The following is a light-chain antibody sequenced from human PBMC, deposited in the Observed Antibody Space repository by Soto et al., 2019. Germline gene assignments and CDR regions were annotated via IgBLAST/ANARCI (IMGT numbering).Light chain of an antibody. Sequence: QSVLTQPPSVSGAPGQRVTISCTGSSSNIGAGYDVHWYQQRPGTAPKLLIFGNINRPSGVPDRFSGSKSGTSASLAITGLQAEDEGDYYCQSYDSTLSVRYVFGTGTKLTVL. CDR1: SSNIGAGYD. V-gene: IGLV1-40*01. CDR2: GNI. J-gene: IGLJ1*01. CDR3: QSYDSTLSVRYV.